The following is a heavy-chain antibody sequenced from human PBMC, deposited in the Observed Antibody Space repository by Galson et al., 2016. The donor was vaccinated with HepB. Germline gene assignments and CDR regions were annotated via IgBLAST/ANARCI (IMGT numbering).Heavy chain of an antibody. D-gene: IGHD2-21*02. CDR3: ARGCGGDCYSVSGY. V-gene: IGHV3-30*04. CDR2: ISYDGSNK. Sequence: SLRLSCAASGFTFSSYAMHWVRQAPGKGLEWVAVISYDGSNKYFAASMKGRFTISRDTSRNTLYLQMTSLRVEDTAVYYCARGCGGDCYSVSGYWGQGTLVTVSP. CDR1: GFTFSSYA. J-gene: IGHJ4*02.